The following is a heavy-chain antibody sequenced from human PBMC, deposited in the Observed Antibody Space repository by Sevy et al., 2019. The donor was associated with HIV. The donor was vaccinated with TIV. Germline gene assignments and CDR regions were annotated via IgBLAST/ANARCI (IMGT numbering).Heavy chain of an antibody. CDR3: SLGGLYCSGGSCYSEGFDS. V-gene: IGHV3-15*01. J-gene: IGHJ4*02. CDR2: IKSKTDGGTT. Sequence: GGSLRLSCAAFGFTFTNAWMSWVRQAPGKGLEWVGRIKSKTDGGTTDYAAPVKGRFTISIDDSKNTLYLHMNSLKTGGTAVYYCSLGGLYCSGGSCYSEGFDSWGQGTLVTVSS. CDR1: GFTFTNAW. D-gene: IGHD2-15*01.